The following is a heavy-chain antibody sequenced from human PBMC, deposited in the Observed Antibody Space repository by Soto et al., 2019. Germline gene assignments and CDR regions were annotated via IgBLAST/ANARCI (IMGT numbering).Heavy chain of an antibody. CDR1: GFTFSSYS. J-gene: IGHJ5*02. Sequence: GGSLRLSCAASGFTFSSYSMNWVRQAPGKGLEWVSSISSSSSYIYYADSVKGRFTISRDNAKNSLYLQMNSLRAEDTAVYYCARGIAAAGTSSWFDPWGQGTLVTVSS. CDR3: ARGIAAAGTSSWFDP. D-gene: IGHD6-13*01. V-gene: IGHV3-21*01. CDR2: ISSSSSYI.